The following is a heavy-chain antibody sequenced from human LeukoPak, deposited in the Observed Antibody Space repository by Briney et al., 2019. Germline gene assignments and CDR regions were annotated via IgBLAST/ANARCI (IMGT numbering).Heavy chain of an antibody. V-gene: IGHV3-30*02. Sequence: GGSLRLSCAASGFTFSSYWMSWVRQAPGKGLEWVAFIRYDGSNKYYADSVKGRFTISRDNSKNTLYLQMNSLRAEDTAVFYCAKGEGSSWYLDYWGQGTLVTVSS. D-gene: IGHD2-2*01. CDR3: AKGEGSSWYLDY. CDR2: IRYDGSNK. J-gene: IGHJ4*02. CDR1: GFTFSSYW.